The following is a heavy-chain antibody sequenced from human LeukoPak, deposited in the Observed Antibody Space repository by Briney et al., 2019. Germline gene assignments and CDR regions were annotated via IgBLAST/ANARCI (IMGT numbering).Heavy chain of an antibody. D-gene: IGHD3-10*01. CDR3: ARGLYYYGSGSYYNMHTDDSFDI. CDR2: INHSGST. CDR1: GGSFSGNY. V-gene: IGHV4-34*01. Sequence: SETLSITCAVYGGSFSGNYWSCIRQPPGKGLEWIGEINHSGSTNYNPSLRNRVTISVDTSKNQFSLKLSSVTAADTAVYYCARGLYYYGSGSYYNMHTDDSFDIWGQGTMVTVSS. J-gene: IGHJ3*02.